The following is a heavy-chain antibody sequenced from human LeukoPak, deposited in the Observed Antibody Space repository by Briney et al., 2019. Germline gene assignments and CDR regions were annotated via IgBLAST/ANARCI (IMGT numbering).Heavy chain of an antibody. CDR2: IYTSGST. CDR1: GGSFSGYY. J-gene: IGHJ4*02. V-gene: IGHV4-59*10. Sequence: SETLSLTCAVYGGSFSGYYWSWIRQPAGKGLEWIGRIYTSGSTNYNPSLKSRVTMSVDTSKNQFSLKLSSVTAADTAVYYCARALRDSSSWYYFDYWGQGTLVTVSS. CDR3: ARALRDSSSWYYFDY. D-gene: IGHD6-13*01.